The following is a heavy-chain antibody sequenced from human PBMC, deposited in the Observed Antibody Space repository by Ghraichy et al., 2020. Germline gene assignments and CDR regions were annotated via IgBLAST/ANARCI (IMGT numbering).Heavy chain of an antibody. CDR3: ARDHHRDGYNYHLGFDP. Sequence: SETLSLTCAVSGGSISSGGDSWSWIRQPPGKGLEWIGYIYHSGSTYYNPSLKSRVTISVDRSKNQFSLKLSSVTAADTAGYYCARDHHRDGYNYHLGFDPWGQETLVTVSS. V-gene: IGHV4-30-2*01. J-gene: IGHJ5*02. CDR1: GGSISSGGDS. CDR2: IYHSGST. D-gene: IGHD5-24*01.